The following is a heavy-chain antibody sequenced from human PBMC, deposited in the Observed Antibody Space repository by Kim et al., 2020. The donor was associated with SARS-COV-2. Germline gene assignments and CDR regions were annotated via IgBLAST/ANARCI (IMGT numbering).Heavy chain of an antibody. CDR3: ATIGVSNYYDSSGQDY. V-gene: IGHV3-53*01. J-gene: IGHJ4*02. Sequence: SGKGRFTISRDNSKNTIYLQMNSLRAEDTAVYYCATIGVSNYYDSSGQDYWGQGTLVTVSS. D-gene: IGHD3-22*01.